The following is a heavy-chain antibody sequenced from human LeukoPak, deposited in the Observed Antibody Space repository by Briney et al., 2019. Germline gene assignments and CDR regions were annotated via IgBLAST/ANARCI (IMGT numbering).Heavy chain of an antibody. Sequence: GASVKVSCKTSGYTFISYGFSWVRQAPGQGPEWMGWISAYDGNTNSAQKFQGRVIMTTDTSASTAYMEVRSLRPDDTAVYYCARLRNTAIDYWGQGTLVTVSS. CDR2: ISAYDGNT. J-gene: IGHJ4*02. CDR3: ARLRNTAIDY. D-gene: IGHD5-18*01. CDR1: GYTFISYG. V-gene: IGHV1-18*01.